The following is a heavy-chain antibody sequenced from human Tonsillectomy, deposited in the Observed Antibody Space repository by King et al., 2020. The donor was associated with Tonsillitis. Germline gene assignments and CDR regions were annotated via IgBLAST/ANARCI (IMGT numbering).Heavy chain of an antibody. CDR1: GGSFSGYY. D-gene: IGHD3-22*01. Sequence: VQLQQWGAGLLEPSETLSLTCAVYGGSFSGYYWSWIRQPPGKGLEWIWEINHSGSTNCNPSLKTRVTISVDTSQNHFSLKLNSVTAADTAVYFCATTNHYDCTPYAFDIWGQGTLVTVSS. CDR3: ATTNHYDCTPYAFDI. V-gene: IGHV4-34*01. CDR2: INHSGST. J-gene: IGHJ3*02.